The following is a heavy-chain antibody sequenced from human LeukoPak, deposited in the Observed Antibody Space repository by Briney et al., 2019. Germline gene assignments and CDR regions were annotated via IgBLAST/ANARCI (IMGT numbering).Heavy chain of an antibody. CDR3: ARDAYSSGWYSDY. Sequence: GGSLRLSCAASGFTVSSNYMSWVRQAPGKGLEWVSVIYSGGSTYYADSVKGRFTISRDNSKNTLYLQMNSLRAEDMAVYYCARDAYSSGWYSDYWGQGTLVTVSS. D-gene: IGHD6-19*01. CDR1: GFTVSSNY. V-gene: IGHV3-53*01. CDR2: IYSGGST. J-gene: IGHJ4*02.